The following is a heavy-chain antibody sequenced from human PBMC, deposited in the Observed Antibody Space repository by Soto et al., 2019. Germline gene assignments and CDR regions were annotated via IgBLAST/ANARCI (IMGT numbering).Heavy chain of an antibody. J-gene: IGHJ2*01. CDR2: INTNTGNP. CDR3: ARDGPYSSSWSYWYFDL. D-gene: IGHD6-13*01. V-gene: IGHV7-4-1*02. CDR1: GYTFTSYA. Sequence: ASVKVSCKASGYTFTSYAMNWVRQAPGQGLEWMGWINTNTGNPTYAQGFTGRFVFSLDTSVSTAYLQISSLKAEDTAVYYCARDGPYSSSWSYWYFDLWGRGTLVTVSS.